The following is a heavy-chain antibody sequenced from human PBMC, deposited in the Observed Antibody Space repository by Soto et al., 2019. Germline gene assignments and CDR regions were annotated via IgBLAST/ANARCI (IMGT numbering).Heavy chain of an antibody. CDR1: GITFGNRA. V-gene: IGHV3-23*01. CDR2: ITDSGGDA. Sequence: GGSLRLSYVASGITFGNRAMSWVRQAPGDGLEWVSSITDSGGDAKYADYVRGRFTIYRDNSKNTLYLQMSSLRAEDSAVYYCARGSTDSYPGSRIFDFWGRGTLVTVSS. D-gene: IGHD3-10*01. J-gene: IGHJ4*02. CDR3: ARGSTDSYPGSRIFDF.